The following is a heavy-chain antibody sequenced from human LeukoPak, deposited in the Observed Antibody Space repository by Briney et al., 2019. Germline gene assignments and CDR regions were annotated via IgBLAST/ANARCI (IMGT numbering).Heavy chain of an antibody. CDR2: ISSSYSYV. Sequence: GRSLRLSCEASGFTFSSYTMNWVRQAPGRGLEWVSSISSSYSYVYYADSVKGRFTISRDDAKNSLYLQMNSLRAEDTAVYHCARDPTSSWETAFDIWGQGTMVIVSS. D-gene: IGHD1-26*01. J-gene: IGHJ3*02. V-gene: IGHV3-21*01. CDR1: GFTFSSYT. CDR3: ARDPTSSWETAFDI.